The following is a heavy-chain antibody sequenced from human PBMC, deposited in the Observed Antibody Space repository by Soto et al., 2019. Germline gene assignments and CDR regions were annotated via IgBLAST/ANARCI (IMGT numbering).Heavy chain of an antibody. J-gene: IGHJ4*02. Sequence: QVQLKESGPGLLKPSQTLSLTCTVSGGSISSGGQYWSWIRQHPGKGLEWIGYIYDSGSTYYNPSLRSRVTLSVDTSKKQFSLKLRSVTAANTAVYYCARDAAEYYFDYWGQGTLVTVSS. CDR3: ARDAAEYYFDY. CDR1: GGSISSGGQY. V-gene: IGHV4-31*03. CDR2: IYDSGST. D-gene: IGHD6-25*01.